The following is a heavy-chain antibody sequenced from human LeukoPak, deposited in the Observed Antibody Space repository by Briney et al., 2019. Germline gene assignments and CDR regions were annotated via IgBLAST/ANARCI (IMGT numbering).Heavy chain of an antibody. J-gene: IGHJ3*02. CDR3: ARGNAGHVTLHAFDI. Sequence: PSEPRSLPCPVSGYPISSGYYWGWVRQPPGEGLGWSGGTYHSGGTPYNPSLKSGDTLSVDTSKKQFSLKLSAVTAPDTPLYYCARGNAGHVTLHAFDIWGHGTMVTVSS. D-gene: IGHD1-1*01. CDR2: TYHSGGT. V-gene: IGHV4-38-2*01. CDR1: GYPISSGYY.